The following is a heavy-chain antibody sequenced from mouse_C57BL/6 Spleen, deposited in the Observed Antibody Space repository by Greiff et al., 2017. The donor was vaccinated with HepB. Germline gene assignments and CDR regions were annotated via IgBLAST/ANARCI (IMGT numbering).Heavy chain of an antibody. J-gene: IGHJ4*01. CDR1: GYAFSSSW. CDR2: IYPGDGDT. CDR3: ARGDLRGGSYAMDY. V-gene: IGHV1-82*01. Sequence: VQLVESGPELVKPGASVKISCKASGYAFSSSWMNWVKQRPGKGLEWIGRIYPGDGDTNYNGKFKGKATLTADKSSSTAYMQLSSLTSEDSAVYFCARGDLRGGSYAMDYWGQGTSVTVSS. D-gene: IGHD2-12*01.